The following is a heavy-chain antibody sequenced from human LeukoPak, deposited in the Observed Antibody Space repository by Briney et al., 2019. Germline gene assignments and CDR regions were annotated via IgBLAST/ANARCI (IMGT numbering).Heavy chain of an antibody. D-gene: IGHD6-19*01. CDR3: ARGSGAYGDFDY. V-gene: IGHV3-74*01. Sequence: PGGSLRLSCAASGFPVSGNWMHWVRQAPGKGLVWVSRINSDGSSTNYADSVRGRFTISRDNAKNTVYLQVNSLRVEDTAVYYCARGSGAYGDFDYWGQGTLVTVSS. CDR1: GFPVSGNW. J-gene: IGHJ4*02. CDR2: INSDGSST.